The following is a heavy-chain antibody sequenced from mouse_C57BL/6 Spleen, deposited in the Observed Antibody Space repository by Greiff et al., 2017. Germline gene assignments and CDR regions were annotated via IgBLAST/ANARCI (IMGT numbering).Heavy chain of an antibody. CDR3: ARSGLYAMDY. J-gene: IGHJ4*01. V-gene: IGHV1-22*01. CDR2: INPNNGGT. D-gene: IGHD3-1*01. Sequence: EVQLQQSGPELVKPGASVKMSCKASGYTFTDYNMHWVKQSHGKSLEWIGYINPNNGGTSYNQKFKGKATLTVNKSASTAYMELRSLTSEDSAVYDCARSGLYAMDYWGQGTSVTVSS. CDR1: GYTFTDYN.